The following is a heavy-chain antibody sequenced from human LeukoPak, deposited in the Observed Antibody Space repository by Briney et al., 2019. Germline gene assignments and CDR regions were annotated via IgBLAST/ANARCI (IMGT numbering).Heavy chain of an antibody. CDR2: ISSSGSTI. J-gene: IGHJ4*02. CDR1: GFTFSDYY. V-gene: IGHV3-11*04. D-gene: IGHD6-6*01. CDR3: ARTIAARVYYFDY. Sequence: GGSLRLSCAASGFTFSDYYMSWIRQAPGKGLEWVSYISSSGSTIYYADSVKGRFTFSRDNTKNSLYLQMNSLRAEDTAVYYCARTIAARVYYFDYWGQGTLVTVSS.